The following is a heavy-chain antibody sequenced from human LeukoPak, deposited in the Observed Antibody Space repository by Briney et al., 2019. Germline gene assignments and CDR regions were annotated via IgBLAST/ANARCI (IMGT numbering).Heavy chain of an antibody. CDR3: ASGRTDIVVVPATLRNYFFDY. Sequence: ASVKVSCKASGYTFTGNYMHWVRQAPGQGLEWMGWINPNSGGTNYAQKFQGRVTMTRDTSIGTAYMELNRLRSDDTAVYYCASGRTDIVVVPATLRNYFFDYWGQGTLVTVSS. D-gene: IGHD2-2*01. J-gene: IGHJ4*02. CDR1: GYTFTGNY. V-gene: IGHV1-2*02. CDR2: INPNSGGT.